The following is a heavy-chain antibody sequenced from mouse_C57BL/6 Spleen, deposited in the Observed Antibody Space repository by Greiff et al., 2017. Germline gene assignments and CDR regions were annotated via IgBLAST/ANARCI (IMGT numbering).Heavy chain of an antibody. CDR3: AREDSSGFWFAY. V-gene: IGHV1-7*01. CDR1: GYTFPSYW. CDR2: INPSSGYT. Sequence: VQLQQSGAELAKPGASVKLSCKASGYTFPSYWMHWVKQRPGQGLEWIGYINPSSGYTKYHQKFKDKATLTADKSSSTAYMQLRSLTYEDSAVYYCAREDSSGFWFAYWGQGTLVTVSA. D-gene: IGHD3-2*02. J-gene: IGHJ3*01.